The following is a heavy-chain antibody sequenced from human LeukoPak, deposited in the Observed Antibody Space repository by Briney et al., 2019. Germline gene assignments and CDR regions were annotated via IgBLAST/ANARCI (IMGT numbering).Heavy chain of an antibody. V-gene: IGHV4-61*02. CDR3: ARARGIAAAGSSFDY. CDR1: GGSISSGGYY. J-gene: IGHJ4*02. Sequence: SETLSLTCTVSGGSISSGGYYWSWIRQPPGKGLEWIGRIYTSGSTNYNPSLKSRVTISVDTSKNQFSLKLSSVTAADTAVYYCARARGIAAAGSSFDYWGQGTLVTVSS. CDR2: IYTSGST. D-gene: IGHD6-13*01.